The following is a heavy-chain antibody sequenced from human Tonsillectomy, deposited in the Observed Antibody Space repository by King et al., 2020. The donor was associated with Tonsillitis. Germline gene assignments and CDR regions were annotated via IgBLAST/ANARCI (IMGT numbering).Heavy chain of an antibody. V-gene: IGHV3-7*01. Sequence: EVQLVESGGGLVQPGGSLRLSCAASGFTFSSYWMSWVGQAPGKGLERVANIKQDGSEKYYVDSGKGRFTISRDNAKNSLYLQMNSLRAEDTAVYYCARDCPQLLWFGEHDYWGQGTLVTVSS. D-gene: IGHD3-10*01. CDR3: ARDCPQLLWFGEHDY. J-gene: IGHJ4*02. CDR2: IKQDGSEK. CDR1: GFTFSSYW.